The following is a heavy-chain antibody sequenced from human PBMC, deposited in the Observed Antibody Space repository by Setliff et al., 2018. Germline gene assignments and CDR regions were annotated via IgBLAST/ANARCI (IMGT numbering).Heavy chain of an antibody. J-gene: IGHJ4*02. CDR1: GFTFSDHY. V-gene: IGHV3-11*06. CDR2: ISRDTDYT. Sequence: KPGGSLRLSCVVSGFTFSDHYMTWVRQAPGKGLEWISGISRDTDYTYYAESVKGRFTIFRDNAKNSVYLQMNRLRAEDTAVYYCARISRLYTSSWDDYWGRGTLVTVSS. D-gene: IGHD6-13*01. CDR3: ARISRLYTSSWDDY.